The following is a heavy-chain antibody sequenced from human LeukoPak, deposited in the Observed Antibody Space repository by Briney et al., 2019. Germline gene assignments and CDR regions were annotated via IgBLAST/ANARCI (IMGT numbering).Heavy chain of an antibody. D-gene: IGHD3-3*01. V-gene: IGHV1-2*02. CDR2: INPKSGRT. CDR3: ARADFVDAGPYLIGP. Sequence: ASVRVSCKTSGYSFTDYYIHWVCQAPGQGLEWMGLINPKSGRTSSARKFQGRVTMTRDPSISTVYMDMAWLTSDDTAIYFCARADFVDAGPYLIGPWGQGTLVTVSS. J-gene: IGHJ5*02. CDR1: GYSFTDYY.